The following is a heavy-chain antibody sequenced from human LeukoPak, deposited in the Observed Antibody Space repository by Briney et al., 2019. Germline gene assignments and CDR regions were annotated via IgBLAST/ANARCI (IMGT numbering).Heavy chain of an antibody. V-gene: IGHV4-59*01. Sequence: SETLSLTCTVSGGSISSYYWSWIRQPPGKGLEWIGYIYYSGSTSYNPSLKSRISISVDTSKNQFPLKLSSVTAADTAVYYCACLTTADAFDIWGQGTMVTVSS. D-gene: IGHD3-22*01. CDR1: GGSISSYY. J-gene: IGHJ3*02. CDR2: IYYSGST. CDR3: ACLTTADAFDI.